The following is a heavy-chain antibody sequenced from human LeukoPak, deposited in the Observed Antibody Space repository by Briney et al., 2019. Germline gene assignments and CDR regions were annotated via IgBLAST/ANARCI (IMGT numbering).Heavy chain of an antibody. CDR2: IKQDGGEK. D-gene: IGHD5-24*01. CDR3: ARARGDGYQWYFDL. CDR1: GFTFSSYW. Sequence: PGGSLRLSCAASGFTFSSYWMNWVRQAPGKGLEWVANIKQDGGEKNYVDFVKGRFTISRDNAKNSLDLQMNSLRAEDTAMYYCARARGDGYQWYFDLWGRGTLITVSS. V-gene: IGHV3-7*01. J-gene: IGHJ2*01.